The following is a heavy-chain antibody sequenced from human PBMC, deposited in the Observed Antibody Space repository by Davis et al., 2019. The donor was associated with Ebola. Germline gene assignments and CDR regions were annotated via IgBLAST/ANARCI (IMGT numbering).Heavy chain of an antibody. CDR3: AGEYCSSTSCYYDY. CDR1: GYTFTGYY. Sequence: ASVKVSCKASGYTFTGYYMHWVRQAPGQGLEWMGWINPNSGGTNYAQKFQGRVTMTRDTSISTAYMELSRLRSDDTAVYYCAGEYCSSTSCYYDYWGQGTLLTVSS. J-gene: IGHJ4*02. D-gene: IGHD2-2*01. V-gene: IGHV1-2*02. CDR2: INPNSGGT.